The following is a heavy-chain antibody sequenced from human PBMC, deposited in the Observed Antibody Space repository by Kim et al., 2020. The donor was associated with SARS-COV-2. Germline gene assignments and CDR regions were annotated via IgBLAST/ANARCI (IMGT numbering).Heavy chain of an antibody. CDR2: IYYSGST. V-gene: IGHV4-31*03. J-gene: IGHJ5*02. CDR3: ARDRLRSGFDP. D-gene: IGHD6-6*01. CDR1: GGSISSGGYY. Sequence: SETLSLTCTVSGGSISSGGYYWSWIRQHPGKGLEWIGYIYYSGSTYYNPSLKSRVTISVDTSKNQFSLKLSSVTAADTAVYYCARDRLRSGFDPWGQGTLVTVSS.